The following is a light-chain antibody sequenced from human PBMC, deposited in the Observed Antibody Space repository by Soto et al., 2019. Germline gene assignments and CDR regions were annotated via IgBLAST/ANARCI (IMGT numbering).Light chain of an antibody. V-gene: IGLV2-14*01. CDR3: SSYTSSSTVV. J-gene: IGLJ2*01. Sequence: QSALTQPASVSGSSGQSITISCTGTSSDVGSYNYVSWYQQHPGKAPKLMINDVSNRPSGVSNRFSGSKSDNTASLTISGLRAEDEADYYCSSYTSSSTVVFGGGTKLTVL. CDR2: DVS. CDR1: SSDVGSYNY.